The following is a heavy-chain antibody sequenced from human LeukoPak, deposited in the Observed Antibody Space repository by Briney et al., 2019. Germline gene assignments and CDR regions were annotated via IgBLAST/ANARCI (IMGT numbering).Heavy chain of an antibody. CDR2: INPSGGST. V-gene: IGHV1-46*01. J-gene: IGHJ4*02. CDR3: ARDPRIGCDSPRAPATNDY. Sequence: ASVKVSCKASGYTFTSYYMHWVRQAPGQGLEWMGIINPSGGSTGYAQKFQGRVTMTRDTSTSTVYMELSSLRSEDTAVYYCARDPRIGCDSPRAPATNDYWGQGTLVTVSS. D-gene: IGHD2-15*01. CDR1: GYTFTSYY.